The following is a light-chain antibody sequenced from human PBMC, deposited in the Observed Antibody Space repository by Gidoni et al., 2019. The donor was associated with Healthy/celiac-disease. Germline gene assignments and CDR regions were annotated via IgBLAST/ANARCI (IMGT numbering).Light chain of an antibody. CDR1: QDISNY. CDR3: QQYDNLPPYT. CDR2: DAS. Sequence: DIQMTQSPSSLSASVGDRVTITCQASQDISNYLNWYQHKPGKAPKLLIFDASNLDFTFTISSLQPEDIATYYCQQYDNLPPYTFXQXTKLEIK. V-gene: IGKV1-33*01. J-gene: IGKJ2*01.